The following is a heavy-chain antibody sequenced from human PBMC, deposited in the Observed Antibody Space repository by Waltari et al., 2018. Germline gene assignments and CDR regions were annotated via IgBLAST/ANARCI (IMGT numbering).Heavy chain of an antibody. CDR1: GSTFSIYG. Sequence: EVQLLESGGGWVQPGGSLRFSCAASGSTFSIYGLSWVRQAPGKGLEWVSGIRTSGGGTYYADSVKGRFTISRDNSKNTLYLQMNSLSVVDTAVYYCAKGSRDSGWSYWGQGTLVTVSS. D-gene: IGHD6-19*01. CDR3: AKGSRDSGWSY. J-gene: IGHJ4*02. CDR2: IRTSGGGT. V-gene: IGHV3-23*01.